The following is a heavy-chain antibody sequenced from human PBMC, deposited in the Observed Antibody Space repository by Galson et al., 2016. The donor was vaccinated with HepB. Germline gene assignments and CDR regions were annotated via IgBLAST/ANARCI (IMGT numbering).Heavy chain of an antibody. J-gene: IGHJ4*02. CDR3: ARGSYRYDY. CDR1: GGSISSDSEY. CDR2: ISNSGTP. V-gene: IGHV4-39*07. Sequence: SETLSLTCSVSGGSISSDSEYWAWIRQPPGKGLEWIGTISNSGTPYYNPSLKSRVTISVDTSKNQFSLILTSVTAADTAVYYCARGSYRYDYWGQGTLVTVSS. D-gene: IGHD3-16*02.